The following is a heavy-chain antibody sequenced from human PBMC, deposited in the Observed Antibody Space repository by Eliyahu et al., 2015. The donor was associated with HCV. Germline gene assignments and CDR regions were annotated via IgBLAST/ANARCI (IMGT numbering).Heavy chain of an antibody. V-gene: IGHV1-18*01. Sequence: QVQLVQSGAEVKKPGASVXVSCKASGYXFTXYGIXWVRQAPGQGLEWMXWIXXSNGKTXFGQSLQGXVTMTTDTSTATANMELRSLRSDDTAVYYCARGWYLDFWGQGTLVTVSP. D-gene: IGHD6-13*01. CDR1: GYXFTXYG. CDR2: IXXSNGKT. CDR3: ARGWYLDF. J-gene: IGHJ4*02.